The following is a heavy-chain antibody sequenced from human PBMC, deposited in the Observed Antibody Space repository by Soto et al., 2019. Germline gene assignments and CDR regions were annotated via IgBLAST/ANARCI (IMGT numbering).Heavy chain of an antibody. Sequence: QVPLVESGGGVVQPGRSLRLSCTDSGFTFRSYAMHWVRQAPGKGLQWMAVISHDGSYKFYADSVKGRITISRDNSNNTLYLQMNSLRAEDTAVYYCARDKVASIPYYGMDVWGQGTAVTVSS. V-gene: IGHV3-30-3*01. D-gene: IGHD5-12*01. CDR2: ISHDGSYK. J-gene: IGHJ6*02. CDR3: ARDKVASIPYYGMDV. CDR1: GFTFRSYA.